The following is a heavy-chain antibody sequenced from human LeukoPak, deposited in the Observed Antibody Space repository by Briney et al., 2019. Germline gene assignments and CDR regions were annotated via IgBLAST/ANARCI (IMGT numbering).Heavy chain of an antibody. CDR1: ADSFSSHY. D-gene: IGHD4-17*01. CDR2: ISYIGST. CDR3: ARDLITVTKGFDI. J-gene: IGHJ3*02. V-gene: IGHV4-59*11. Sequence: SETLSLTCAVSADSFSSHYWSWIRQPPGKGLEWIGYISYIGSTNYNPSLKSRVTISIDTSKNQFSLKLSSVTAADTAVYYCARDLITVTKGFDIWGQGTMVSVSS.